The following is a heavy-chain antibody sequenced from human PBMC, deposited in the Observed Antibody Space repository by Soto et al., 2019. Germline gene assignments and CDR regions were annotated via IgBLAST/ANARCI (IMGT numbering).Heavy chain of an antibody. CDR2: ISSSSSYI. V-gene: IGHV3-21*01. Sequence: GGSLRLSCAASGFTFSSYSMNWVRQAPGKGLEWVSSISSSSSYIYYADSVKGRFTISRENARNSLYLQMNSLRVGDTAVYYCARRFSGSYSEWGPGTLVTVSS. J-gene: IGHJ4*02. CDR1: GFTFSSYS. CDR3: ARRFSGSYSE. D-gene: IGHD3-10*01.